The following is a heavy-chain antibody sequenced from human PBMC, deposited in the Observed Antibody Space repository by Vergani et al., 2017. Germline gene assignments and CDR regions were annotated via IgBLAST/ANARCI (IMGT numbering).Heavy chain of an antibody. CDR1: GGTFSSYA. D-gene: IGHD6-6*01. CDR2: IIPIFATA. V-gene: IGHV1-69*01. CDR3: ARGSSSSPYNYYYYYDYMDV. Sequence: QVQLVQSGAEVKKPGSSVKVSCKASGGTFSSYAISWVRQAPGQGLEWMGGIIPIFATANYAQKFQGRVTITADESTSTAYMELSSLRSEDTAVYYCARGSSSSPYNYYYYYDYMDVWGKGTTVTVSS. J-gene: IGHJ6*03.